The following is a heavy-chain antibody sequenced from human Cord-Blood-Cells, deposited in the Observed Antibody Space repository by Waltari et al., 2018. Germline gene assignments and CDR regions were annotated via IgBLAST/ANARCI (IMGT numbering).Heavy chain of an antibody. D-gene: IGHD6-13*01. CDR1: GFTFSSHA. CDR2: ISYDGSNK. V-gene: IGHV3-30-3*01. Sequence: QVQLVESGGGVVQPGRSLRLSCAAAGFTFSSHAMHGVRQAPGKGLEWVAVISYDGSNKYYADSVKGRFTISRDNSKNTLYLQMNSLRAEDTAVYYCAREPYSSSWYSDYWGQGTLVTVSS. CDR3: AREPYSSSWYSDY. J-gene: IGHJ4*02.